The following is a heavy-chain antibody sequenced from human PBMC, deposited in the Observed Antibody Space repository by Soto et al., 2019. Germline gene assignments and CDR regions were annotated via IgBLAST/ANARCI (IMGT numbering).Heavy chain of an antibody. V-gene: IGHV3-53*01. Sequence: GGSLRLSCAVSGFTVSNNYMSWVRQAPGKGLEGVSVIYSGGYTAYGDSVKGRFTISRDNARNSVYLQMNRLRADDTAVYYCARVSRDYHLYYFDYWGQGALVTVSS. D-gene: IGHD2-21*01. CDR2: IYSGGYT. CDR1: GFTVSNNY. J-gene: IGHJ4*02. CDR3: ARVSRDYHLYYFDY.